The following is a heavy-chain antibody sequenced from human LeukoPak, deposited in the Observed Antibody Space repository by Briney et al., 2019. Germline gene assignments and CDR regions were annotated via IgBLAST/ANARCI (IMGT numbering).Heavy chain of an antibody. CDR2: IYYSGST. V-gene: IGHV4-59*01. D-gene: IGHD3-10*01. CDR3: ARSDYHNSGSHTVFDAFDI. Sequence: SETLSLTCTVSGGSISSYYWSWIRQPPGKGLEWIGYIYYSGSTNYNPSLKSQATISVDKSKNQFSLKLSFVTAADTAMYYCARSDYHNSGSHTVFDAFDIWGQGTRVTVSS. CDR1: GGSISSYY. J-gene: IGHJ3*02.